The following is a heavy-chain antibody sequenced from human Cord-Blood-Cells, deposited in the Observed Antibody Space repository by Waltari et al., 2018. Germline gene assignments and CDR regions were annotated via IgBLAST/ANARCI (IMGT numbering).Heavy chain of an antibody. CDR2: FDHEDGET. CDR3: ATWITMVQGQFDP. CDR1: GYTRTELS. V-gene: IGHV1-24*01. D-gene: IGHD3-10*01. J-gene: IGHJ5*02. Sequence: QVQLVQSGAEVKKPAASVKVSCKVYGYTRTELSMHWVRQAPGKGLEWMGGFDHEDGETIYSQKCQGRDTMTEDTAPDTAYMELSSLRSEDTAVYYCATWITMVQGQFDPWGQGTPHRLL.